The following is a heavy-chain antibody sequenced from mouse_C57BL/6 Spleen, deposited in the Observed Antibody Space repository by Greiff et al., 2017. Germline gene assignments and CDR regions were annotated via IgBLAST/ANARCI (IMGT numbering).Heavy chain of an antibody. CDR1: GYTFTSYW. Sequence: QVQLQQPGAELVKPGASVKLSCKASGYTFTSYWMQWVKQRPGQGLEWIGEIDPSDSYTNYNQKFKGKATLTVDTSSSTAYMQLSSRTSEDSAVYYCARSTAQAGFAYWGQGTLVTVSA. CDR3: ARSTAQAGFAY. J-gene: IGHJ3*01. D-gene: IGHD3-2*02. CDR2: IDPSDSYT. V-gene: IGHV1-50*01.